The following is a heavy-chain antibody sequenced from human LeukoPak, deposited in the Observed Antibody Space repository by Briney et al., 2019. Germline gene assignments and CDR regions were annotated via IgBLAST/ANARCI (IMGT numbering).Heavy chain of an antibody. V-gene: IGHV4-4*02. CDR1: GGSITTTHW. Sequence: SGTLSLTCAVSGGSITTTHWWTWVRQPPGKGLEWIGEVYHSGTTNYNPSLKSRVTISVDTSKNQFSLKLSSVTAADTAVYYCARVLHYGSGSYDAFDIWGQGTMVTVSS. D-gene: IGHD3-10*01. CDR2: VYHSGTT. J-gene: IGHJ3*02. CDR3: ARVLHYGSGSYDAFDI.